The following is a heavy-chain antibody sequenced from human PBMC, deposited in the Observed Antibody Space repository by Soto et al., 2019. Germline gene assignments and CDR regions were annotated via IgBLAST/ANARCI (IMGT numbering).Heavy chain of an antibody. CDR3: ARDRSADRFVQYFQH. D-gene: IGHD6-19*01. CDR1: GFTFNTYG. V-gene: IGHV3-30*03. Sequence: GGSLRLSCAASGFTFNTYGMHWVRQAPGKGLEWVAVISDDGTNKYYADSVKGRFTISRDNAQNSLYLQMNSLTSEDTAVYYCARDRSADRFVQYFQHWGPGTLVTVSS. J-gene: IGHJ1*01. CDR2: ISDDGTNK.